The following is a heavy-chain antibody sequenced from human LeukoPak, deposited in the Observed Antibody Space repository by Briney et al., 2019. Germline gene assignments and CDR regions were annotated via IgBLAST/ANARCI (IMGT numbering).Heavy chain of an antibody. D-gene: IGHD2-2*01. CDR2: FDPEDGET. V-gene: IGHV1-24*01. J-gene: IGHJ5*02. Sequence: ASVKVSCKVSGYTLTELSMHWVRQAPGKGLEWMGGFDPEDGETIYAQKFQGRVTMTEDTSTDTAYMELSSLRSEDTAVYYCATGGCSSTSCMVPNWFDPWGQGTLVTVS. CDR1: GYTLTELS. CDR3: ATGGCSSTSCMVPNWFDP.